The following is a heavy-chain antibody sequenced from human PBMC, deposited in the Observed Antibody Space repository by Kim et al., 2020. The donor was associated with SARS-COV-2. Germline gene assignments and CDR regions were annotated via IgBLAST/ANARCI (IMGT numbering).Heavy chain of an antibody. J-gene: IGHJ6*01. Sequence: GGSLRLSCAASGFTFSSYGMHWVRQAPGKGLEWVAVISYDGSNKYYADSVKGRFTISRDNSKNTLYLQMNSLRAEDTAVYYCAKESGSGSYYAWTYYYYGMDVGGPGTTVTVSS. CDR1: GFTFSSYG. D-gene: IGHD3-10*01. CDR2: ISYDGSNK. V-gene: IGHV3-30*18. CDR3: AKESGSGSYYAWTYYYYGMDV.